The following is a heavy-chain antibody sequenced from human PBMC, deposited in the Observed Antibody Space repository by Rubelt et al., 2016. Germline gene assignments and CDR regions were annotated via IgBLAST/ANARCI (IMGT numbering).Heavy chain of an antibody. CDR1: GYTFTSYA. J-gene: IGHJ2*01. D-gene: IGHD5-18*01. CDR3: ARSKDTAMVTDADWYFDL. Sequence: QVQLVQSGAEVKKPGASVKVSCKASGYTFTSYAMHWVRQAPGQRLEWMGWINAGNGNTKYSQKFQGKVTITRETSASTAYRELGSLRSEDTAVYYCARSKDTAMVTDADWYFDLWGRGTLVTVSS. CDR2: INAGNGNT. V-gene: IGHV1-3*01.